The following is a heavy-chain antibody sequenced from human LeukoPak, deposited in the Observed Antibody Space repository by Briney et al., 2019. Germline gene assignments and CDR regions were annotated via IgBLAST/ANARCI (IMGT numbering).Heavy chain of an antibody. Sequence: GGSQRLSCAASRFTFSHYSMNWVRQARGKGLEWVSSITGSSSFIHCAASVKARFTISRDNATNSLYRQMNSLKADDTALYYCARTAIYVGDRVNWFDPWGQGTLVTVTS. V-gene: IGHV3-21*01. CDR2: ITGSSSFI. J-gene: IGHJ5*02. D-gene: IGHD2-21*02. CDR1: RFTFSHYS. CDR3: ARTAIYVGDRVNWFDP.